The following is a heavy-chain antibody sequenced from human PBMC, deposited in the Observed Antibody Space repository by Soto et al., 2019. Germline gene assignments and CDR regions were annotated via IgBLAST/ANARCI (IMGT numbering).Heavy chain of an antibody. V-gene: IGHV4-4*02. D-gene: IGHD2-8*02. CDR3: ARDSRYCTDRGCSIMRDAFDV. CDR1: HFSVTNNKY. CDR2: IYHSGTT. Sequence: QVLLQESGPGLVKPSGTLSLTCTVSHFSVTNNKYWSWVRQSPGKPLEWIGGIYHSGTTYYNPSLSSRVSMSMDKSKNHISLILTSVTAADTAVYYCARDSRYCTDRGCSIMRDAFDVWGQGTLVTVSS. J-gene: IGHJ3*01.